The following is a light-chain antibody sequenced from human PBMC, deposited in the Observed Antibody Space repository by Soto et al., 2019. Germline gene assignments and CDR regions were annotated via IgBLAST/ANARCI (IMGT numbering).Light chain of an antibody. CDR2: GAS. CDR3: QQYGRSPPYT. J-gene: IGKJ2*01. V-gene: IGKV3-20*01. CDR1: QSVSSTY. Sequence: EIVLTQSPGTLSLSPGERATLSCRASQSVSSTYIAWYQQNPGRAPSLLIYGASSRATGIPDRFSGSGSVTDFTLTISRLEPEDFVVYFCQQYGRSPPYTFGQGGKVEIK.